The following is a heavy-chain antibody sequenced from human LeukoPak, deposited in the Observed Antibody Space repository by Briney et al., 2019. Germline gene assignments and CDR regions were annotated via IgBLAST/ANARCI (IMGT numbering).Heavy chain of an antibody. D-gene: IGHD2-2*01. V-gene: IGHV3-30*04. J-gene: IGHJ6*04. Sequence: PGRSLRLSCAASGFTFSSYAMHWVRQAPGKGLEWVAVISYDGSNKYYADSVKGRFTISRDNSKNTLYLQMNSLRAEDTAVYYCARDKGYCSSTSCYRTGYYYYGMGVWGKGTTVTVSS. CDR3: ARDKGYCSSTSCYRTGYYYYGMGV. CDR1: GFTFSSYA. CDR2: ISYDGSNK.